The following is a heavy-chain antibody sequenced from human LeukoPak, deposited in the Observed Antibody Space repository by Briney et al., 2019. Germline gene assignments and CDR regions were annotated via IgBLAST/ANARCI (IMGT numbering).Heavy chain of an antibody. CDR1: GDSIRSSSYS. J-gene: IGHJ4*02. V-gene: IGHV4-61*09. D-gene: IGHD2-2*01. CDR2: IYASGTT. Sequence: SETLSLTCSVSGDSIRSSSYSWNWIRHPAGKGLEWIGHIYASGTTNYNPSLKSRVTMSVDMFKNKFSLKLRSMTAADTAVYYCAGRRGKYQGFDYWGQGTLVTVSS. CDR3: AGRRGKYQGFDY.